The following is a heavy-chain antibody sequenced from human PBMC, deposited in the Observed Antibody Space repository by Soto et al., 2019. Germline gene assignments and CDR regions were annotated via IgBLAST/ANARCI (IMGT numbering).Heavy chain of an antibody. CDR2: INPKTGGA. CDR3: ARDYYDGSASYGIEF. Sequence: QVHLVQSGAEVKKPGASVKVSCKASGYTFTGYYIHWVRQAPGQGLEWMGWINPKTGGANIAQKFQGWVTMTRDTSISTTYMELSNLRSTDTAVYYCARDYYDGSASYGIEFWGQGTMVTVAS. D-gene: IGHD3-16*01. J-gene: IGHJ3*01. CDR1: GYTFTGYY. V-gene: IGHV1-2*04.